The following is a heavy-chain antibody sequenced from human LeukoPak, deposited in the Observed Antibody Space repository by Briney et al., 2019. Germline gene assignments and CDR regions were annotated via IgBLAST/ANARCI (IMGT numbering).Heavy chain of an antibody. J-gene: IGHJ5*02. CDR1: GFTFSDYY. Sequence: PGGSLRLSCAASGFTFSDYYMSWIRQAPGKGLEWVSYISSSGSTIYYADSVKGRFTISRDNAKNSLYLQMNSLRAEDTAVYYCARDQRSSGWFNLRFDPWGQGTLVTVSS. CDR2: ISSSGSTI. D-gene: IGHD6-19*01. V-gene: IGHV3-11*01. CDR3: ARDQRSSGWFNLRFDP.